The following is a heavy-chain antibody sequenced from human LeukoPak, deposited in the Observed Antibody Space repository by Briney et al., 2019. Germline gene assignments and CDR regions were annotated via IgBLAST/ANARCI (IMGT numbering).Heavy chain of an antibody. V-gene: IGHV3-23*01. J-gene: IGHJ4*02. CDR1: GFTFSSYA. Sequence: GGSLRLSCAASGFTFSSYAMSWVRQAPGKGLEWVSAISGSGGSTYYADSVKGRFTISRDNSKNTLYLQMNSLRAEDTAVYYCAKVDPLYYYGSGSYYNLWSQATLVTVSS. CDR3: AKVDPLYYYGSGSYYNL. D-gene: IGHD3-10*01. CDR2: ISGSGGST.